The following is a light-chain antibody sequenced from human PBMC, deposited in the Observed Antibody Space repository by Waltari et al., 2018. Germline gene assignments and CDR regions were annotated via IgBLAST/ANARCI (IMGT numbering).Light chain of an antibody. J-gene: IGLJ3*02. V-gene: IGLV4-69*01. Sequence: QLLGPQSPSASAPLGPSVRLTCTLSRGHSSNAIAWLQQQPEKGPRYLMKVNSDGSHSRGDEIPDRFSGSSSGAERYLTISSLQDEDEADYYCQTGGHGTWVFGGGTKLTVL. CDR3: QTGGHGTWV. CDR1: RGHSSNA. CDR2: VNSDGSH.